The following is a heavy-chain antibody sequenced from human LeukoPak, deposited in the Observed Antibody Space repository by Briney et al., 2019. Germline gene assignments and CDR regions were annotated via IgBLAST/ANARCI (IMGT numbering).Heavy chain of an antibody. D-gene: IGHD3-10*01. CDR1: GGSISSYY. Sequence: PSETLSLTCTVSGGSISSYYWSWIRQPPGKGLEWIGYIYYSGSTNYSPSLKSRVTISVDTSKNQFSLKLSSVTAADTAVYYCARLGLTMVRGVTKRYYYYMDVWGKGTTVTISS. V-gene: IGHV4-59*12. CDR2: IYYSGST. CDR3: ARLGLTMVRGVTKRYYYYMDV. J-gene: IGHJ6*03.